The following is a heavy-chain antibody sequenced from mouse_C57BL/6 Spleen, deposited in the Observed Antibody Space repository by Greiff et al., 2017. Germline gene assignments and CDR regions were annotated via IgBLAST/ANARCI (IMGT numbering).Heavy chain of an antibody. V-gene: IGHV1-61*01. Sequence: QVQLQQPGAELVRPGSSVKLSCKASGYTFTSYWMDWVKQRPGQGLEWIGNIYPSDSETHYNQKFKDKATLTVDKSSSPAYMPLSSLTSEDSAVYYCARETNYYGSSYYFDYWGQGTTLTVSS. CDR1: GYTFTSYW. J-gene: IGHJ2*01. D-gene: IGHD1-1*01. CDR3: ARETNYYGSSYYFDY. CDR2: IYPSDSET.